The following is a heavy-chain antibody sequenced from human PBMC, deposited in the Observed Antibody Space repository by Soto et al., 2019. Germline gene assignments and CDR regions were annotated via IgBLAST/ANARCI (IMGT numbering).Heavy chain of an antibody. D-gene: IGHD1-26*01. CDR1: GFAFSTHA. CDR3: AKDPPWTVGPLAMDV. CDR2: FSGSGGNI. Sequence: LRLSCVASGFAFSTHAMSWVRQAPGKGLEWVSTFSGSGGNIYYAESVKGRLTISRDDSKNTLYLQMDSLRVEDTAVYYCAKDPPWTVGPLAMDVWGQGTTVTVS. V-gene: IGHV3-23*01. J-gene: IGHJ6*02.